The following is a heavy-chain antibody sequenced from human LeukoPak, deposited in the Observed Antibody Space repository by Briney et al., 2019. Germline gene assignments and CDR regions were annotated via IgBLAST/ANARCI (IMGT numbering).Heavy chain of an antibody. CDR2: IYSGGGT. V-gene: IGHV3-66*01. J-gene: IGHJ4*02. D-gene: IGHD3-10*01. CDR3: ARGHGDFDY. CDR1: GFSFSNYP. Sequence: GGSLRLSCAASGFSFSNYPFHWVRQAPGKGLEWVSVIYSGGGTYYADSVKGRFSISRDNSKNTLYLQMNSLRAEDTAVYYCARGHGDFDYWGQGTLVTVSS.